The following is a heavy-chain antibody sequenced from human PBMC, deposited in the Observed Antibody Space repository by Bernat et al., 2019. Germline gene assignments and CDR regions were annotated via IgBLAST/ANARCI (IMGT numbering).Heavy chain of an antibody. J-gene: IGHJ4*02. CDR1: GGSFSGYY. Sequence: QVQLQQWGAGLLKPSETLSLTCAVYGGSFSGYYWSWIRQPPGKGLEWIGEINHSGSTNYNPSLKILVTISVDTSKNQFSLKLSSVTAADTAVYYCARVQPTYCSSTSCYGPYFDYWGQGTLVTVSS. V-gene: IGHV4-34*01. D-gene: IGHD2-2*01. CDR3: ARVQPTYCSSTSCYGPYFDY. CDR2: INHSGST.